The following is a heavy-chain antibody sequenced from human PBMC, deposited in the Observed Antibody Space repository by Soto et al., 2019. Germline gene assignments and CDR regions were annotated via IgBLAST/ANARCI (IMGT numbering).Heavy chain of an antibody. J-gene: IGHJ5*02. D-gene: IGHD3-10*01. CDR3: ARVGTMVRGVIQFDP. Sequence: SETLSLTCTVSGGSISSYYWRWLRQPPGKGLEWIGYIYYSGSTNYNPSLKSRVTISVDTSKNQFSLKLSSVTAADTAVYYCARVGTMVRGVIQFDPWGQGTLVTVSS. CDR2: IYYSGST. V-gene: IGHV4-59*01. CDR1: GGSISSYY.